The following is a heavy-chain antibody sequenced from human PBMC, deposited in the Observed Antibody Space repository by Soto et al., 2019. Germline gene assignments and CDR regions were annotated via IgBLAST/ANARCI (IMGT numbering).Heavy chain of an antibody. CDR1: GGTIVSYY. V-gene: IGHV4-59*01. CDR2: IYFTGST. Sequence: PSETLSLTCTVSGGTIVSYYWSWIRQPPGKGLEWIGYIYFTGSTNYNPSLKSRVTISVDTSKNQFSLKLSSVTAADTAVYYCARGSCSSASCYTGDYWGQGTLVTVSS. CDR3: ARGSCSSASCYTGDY. D-gene: IGHD2-2*02. J-gene: IGHJ4*02.